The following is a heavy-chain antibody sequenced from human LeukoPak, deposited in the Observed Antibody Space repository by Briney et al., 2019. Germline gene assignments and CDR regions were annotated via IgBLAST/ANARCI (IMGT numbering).Heavy chain of an antibody. CDR1: GFTFSSYS. J-gene: IGHJ4*02. D-gene: IGHD5-24*01. CDR2: ISSSSSYI. CDR3: ARDPDGGGYNYDY. V-gene: IGHV3-21*01. Sequence: GGSLRLSCAASGFTFSSYSMNWVRQAPGKGLEWVSSISSSSSYIYYADSVKGRFTISRDNAKNSLYLQMNSLRAEDTAVYYCARDPDGGGYNYDYWGQGTLVTVSS.